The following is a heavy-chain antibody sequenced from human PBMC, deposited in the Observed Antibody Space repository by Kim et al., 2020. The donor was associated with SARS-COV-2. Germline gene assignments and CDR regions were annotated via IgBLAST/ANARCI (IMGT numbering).Heavy chain of an antibody. V-gene: IGHV3-74*01. CDR1: GFTFTDNW. D-gene: IGHD3-9*01. Sequence: GGSLRLSCANSGFTFTDNWIHWVRQAPGKGLVWVARSFGDGTSTDYADSVKGRFTVSRDKAKNMVYLQMNSLTSDDTAVYYCARVASTGYYAADYFDYWGQGILVTVSS. J-gene: IGHJ4*02. CDR3: ARVASTGYYAADYFDY. CDR2: SFGDGTST.